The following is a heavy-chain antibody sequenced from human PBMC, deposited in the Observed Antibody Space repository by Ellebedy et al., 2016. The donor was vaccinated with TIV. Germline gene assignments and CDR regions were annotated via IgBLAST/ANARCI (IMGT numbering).Heavy chain of an antibody. D-gene: IGHD3-3*01. V-gene: IGHV4-34*01. CDR2: INHSGST. CDR3: ARAYFGVSINGMDV. CDR1: GGSFSGYY. Sequence: SETLSLTCAVYGGSFSGYYWSWIRQPPGKGLEWIGEINHSGSTNYNPSLKSRVTISVDTSKNQFSLKLSSVTAADTAVYYCARAYFGVSINGMDVWGQGTTVTVSS. J-gene: IGHJ6*02.